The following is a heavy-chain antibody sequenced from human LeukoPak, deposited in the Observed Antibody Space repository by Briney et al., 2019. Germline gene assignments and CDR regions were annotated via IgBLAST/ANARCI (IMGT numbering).Heavy chain of an antibody. J-gene: IGHJ4*02. CDR3: AREHDYVWGSYRWSPFDY. Sequence: PSETLSLTCAVYGGSFSGYYWSWIRQPPGKGLEWIGEINHSGSTNYNRSLKSRVTISVDTSKNQFSLKLSSVTAADTAVYYCAREHDYVWGSYRWSPFDYWGQGTLVTVSS. CDR2: INHSGST. CDR1: GGSFSGYY. V-gene: IGHV4-34*01. D-gene: IGHD3-16*02.